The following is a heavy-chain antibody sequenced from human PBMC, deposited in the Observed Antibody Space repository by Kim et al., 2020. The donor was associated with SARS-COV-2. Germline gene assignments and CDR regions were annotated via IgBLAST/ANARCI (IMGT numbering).Heavy chain of an antibody. J-gene: IGHJ3*02. CDR2: INHSGST. CDR3: ARGRPRSIAAAGLGAFDI. D-gene: IGHD6-13*01. Sequence: SETLSLTCAVYGGSFSGYYWSWIRQPPGKGLEWIGEINHSGSTNYNPSLKSRVTISVDTSKNQFSLKLSSVTAADTAVYYCARGRPRSIAAAGLGAFDIWGQGTMVTVSS. V-gene: IGHV4-34*01. CDR1: GGSFSGYY.